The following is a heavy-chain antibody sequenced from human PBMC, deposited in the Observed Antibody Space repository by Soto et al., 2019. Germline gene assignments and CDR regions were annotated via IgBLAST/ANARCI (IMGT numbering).Heavy chain of an antibody. V-gene: IGHV1-69*01. J-gene: IGHJ6*02. D-gene: IGHD5-12*01. Sequence: QVQLVQSGAEVKKPASSVKVSCKASGGTFNNYPITWVRQAPGEGLEWMGGSIPIFGTANYAQNFQGRVRISVDESTSKAYMELSSLRSEDSAVYYCARGRGYSGDDHYYYFDMDVWGQGTTVTVSS. CDR3: ARGRGYSGDDHYYYFDMDV. CDR1: GGTFNNYP. CDR2: SIPIFGTA.